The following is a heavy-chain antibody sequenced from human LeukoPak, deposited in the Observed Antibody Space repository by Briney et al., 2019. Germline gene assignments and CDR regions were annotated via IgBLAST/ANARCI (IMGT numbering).Heavy chain of an antibody. Sequence: GGSLRLSCAASGFTFSSYGMHWVRQAPGKGLEWVAFIRYDGSNKYYADSVKGRFTISRDNSKNTLYLQMNSLRAEDTAVYYCAKGRRVVVAAFDYWGQGTLVTVSS. V-gene: IGHV3-30*02. CDR2: IRYDGSNK. CDR3: AKGRRVVVAAFDY. CDR1: GFTFSSYG. J-gene: IGHJ4*02. D-gene: IGHD2-15*01.